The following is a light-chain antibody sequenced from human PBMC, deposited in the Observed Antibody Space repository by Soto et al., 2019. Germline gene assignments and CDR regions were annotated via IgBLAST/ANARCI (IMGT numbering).Light chain of an antibody. CDR1: QNLGTLY. V-gene: IGKV3-20*01. Sequence: EIVLTQSPGTLSLSPGERGTLSCGAGQNLGTLYLAWFQQKSGQAPRLLIYSASRRATGIPDRFTGSVSGTDFTLTINRVEPEDFAVYFCQQYAGSPRTFGQGTKVEI. CDR3: QQYAGSPRT. CDR2: SAS. J-gene: IGKJ1*01.